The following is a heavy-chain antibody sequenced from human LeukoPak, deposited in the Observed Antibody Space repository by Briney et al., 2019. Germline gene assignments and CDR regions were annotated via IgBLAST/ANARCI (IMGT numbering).Heavy chain of an antibody. Sequence: TGGSLRLSCVGSGFSFSTYDMGWVRQAPGKGLEWVSAISGSGGSTYYADSVKGRFTISRDNSKNTLYLQMNSLRAEDTAVYYCAKDLVATMRGDFDYWGQGTLVTVSS. V-gene: IGHV3-23*01. CDR2: ISGSGGST. CDR1: GFSFSTYD. J-gene: IGHJ4*02. CDR3: AKDLVATMRGDFDY. D-gene: IGHD5-12*01.